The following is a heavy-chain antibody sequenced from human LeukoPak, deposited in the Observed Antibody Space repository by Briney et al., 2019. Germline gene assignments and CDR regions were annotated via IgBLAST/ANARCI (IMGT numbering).Heavy chain of an antibody. CDR2: ISYDGRNI. Sequence: PGKSLRLSCAASGFTFNNYGMHWVRQAPGKGLEWVAVISYDGRNIHYPDSVKGRFTISRDISTDTLWLQMDSLRTEDTAVYYCARGGVGATTLTVDYWGQGTLVTVSS. D-gene: IGHD1-26*01. J-gene: IGHJ4*02. CDR3: ARGGVGATTLTVDY. V-gene: IGHV3-30*03. CDR1: GFTFNNYG.